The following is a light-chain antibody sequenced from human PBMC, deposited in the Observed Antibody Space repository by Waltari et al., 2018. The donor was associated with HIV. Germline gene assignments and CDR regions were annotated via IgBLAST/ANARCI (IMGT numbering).Light chain of an antibody. CDR3: QQSYSTPT. CDR1: QSISSY. Sequence: DIQMTQSPSSLSASVGDRVTITCRASQSISSYLNWYQQKPGKAPKLLIYAASSLQSGGPSRFSGSGSGTDFTLTISSLQPEDFATYYCQQSYSTPTVGQGTRLEIK. V-gene: IGKV1-39*01. J-gene: IGKJ5*01. CDR2: AAS.